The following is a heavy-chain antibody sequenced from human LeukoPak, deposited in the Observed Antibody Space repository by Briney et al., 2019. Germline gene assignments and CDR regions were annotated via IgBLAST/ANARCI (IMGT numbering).Heavy chain of an antibody. D-gene: IGHD6-13*01. CDR2: IYSGGTT. Sequence: GGSLRLSCVASGFTVSTSYMGWFRQAPGKGLEWVSVIYSGGTTYYADSVRGRFTFSRDNSKNTLYLQMNSLRAEDTAVYYCAKVARIAAAGKGGDYWGQGTLVTVSS. CDR3: AKVARIAAAGKGGDY. J-gene: IGHJ4*02. V-gene: IGHV3-53*05. CDR1: GFTVSTSY.